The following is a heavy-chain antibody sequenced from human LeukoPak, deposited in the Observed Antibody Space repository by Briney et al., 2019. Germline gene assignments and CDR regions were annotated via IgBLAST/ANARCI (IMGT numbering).Heavy chain of an antibody. D-gene: IGHD1-26*01. CDR3: VRQKKSHGNFDY. CDR2: ISGSGGST. V-gene: IGHV3-23*01. J-gene: IGHJ4*02. Sequence: GGSLRLSCAASGFTFSIYAMSWVRQAPGKRLEWVSAISGSGGSTYYADSVKGRFTISRDNSKNTLYLQMNSLRVEDTAVYYCVRQKKSHGNFDYWGQGTLVTVSS. CDR1: GFTFSIYA.